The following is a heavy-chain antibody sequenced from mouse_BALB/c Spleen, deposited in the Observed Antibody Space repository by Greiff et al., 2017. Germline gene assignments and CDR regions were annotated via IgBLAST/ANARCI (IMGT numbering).Heavy chain of an antibody. Sequence: QVQLQQSGAELVRPGASVKMSCKASGYTFTSYTMYWVKQRPGQGLEWIGYINPSSGYTNYNQKFKGKATLTADKSSSTAYMQLSSLTSEDSAVYCCTRYHGLYAMDYWGQGTSVTVSS. V-gene: IGHV1-4*01. CDR1: GYTFTSYT. CDR3: TRYHGLYAMDY. J-gene: IGHJ4*01. CDR2: INPSSGYT.